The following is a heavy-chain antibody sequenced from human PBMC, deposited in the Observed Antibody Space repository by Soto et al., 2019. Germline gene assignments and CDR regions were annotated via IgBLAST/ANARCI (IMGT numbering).Heavy chain of an antibody. D-gene: IGHD3-22*01. Sequence: LRLSCAASGFTFSSYAMCWVRQAPGKGLEWVSAISGSGGSTYYADSVKGRFTISRDNSKNTLYLQMNGLRAEDTAVYYCAKDQTVVVITSDAFDIWGQGTMVTVSS. CDR1: GFTFSSYA. J-gene: IGHJ3*02. CDR2: ISGSGGST. V-gene: IGHV3-23*01. CDR3: AKDQTVVVITSDAFDI.